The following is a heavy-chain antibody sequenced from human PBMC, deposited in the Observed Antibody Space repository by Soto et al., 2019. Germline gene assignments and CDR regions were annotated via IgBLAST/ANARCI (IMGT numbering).Heavy chain of an antibody. V-gene: IGHV1-69*08. CDR1: GGTFSIYT. CDR3: SRDGRDTGDDPANYGYMWFDP. J-gene: IGHJ5*02. Sequence: QVQLVQSGAEVKKPGSSVKVSCKASGGTFSIYTISWVRQAPGQGREWMGRIIPILGIANYAQKFQGRVTISAEKSTRTVFMELSSLRSEDTAVYYCSRDGRDTGDDPANYGYMWFDPWSHGTLVTVSS. D-gene: IGHD5-18*01. CDR2: IIPILGIA.